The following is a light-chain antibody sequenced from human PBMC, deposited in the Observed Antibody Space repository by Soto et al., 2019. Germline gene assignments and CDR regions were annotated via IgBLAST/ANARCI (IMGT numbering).Light chain of an antibody. CDR2: DVK. CDR1: SSDVGAYNY. J-gene: IGLJ1*01. V-gene: IGLV2-14*03. CDR3: SSYTTSSTGGYV. Sequence: QSALTQPASVSGSPGQSITISCTGTSSDVGAYNYVSWYQQYPGKAPKLMIYDVKNRPSGVSNRFSGSRSGSTASLTISGLQAEDEADYYCSSYTTSSTGGYVFGTGTKLTVL.